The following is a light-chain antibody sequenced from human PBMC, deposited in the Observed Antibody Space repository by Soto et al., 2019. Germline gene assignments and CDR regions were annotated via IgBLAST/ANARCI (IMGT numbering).Light chain of an antibody. V-gene: IGKV3-20*01. Sequence: EIVLTQSPGTLSLSPGERGTLSCRASQTVSSSYLAWYQQRPGQAPRLLIYRASNRATGIPDRFSGSGSGTDFPLTITRLEPEDFAVYYCQQYCTTWTFGQGTKVEFK. CDR2: RAS. J-gene: IGKJ1*01. CDR3: QQYCTTWT. CDR1: QTVSSSY.